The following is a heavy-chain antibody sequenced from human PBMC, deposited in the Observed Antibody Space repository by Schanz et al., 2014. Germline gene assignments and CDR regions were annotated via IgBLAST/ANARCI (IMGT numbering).Heavy chain of an antibody. D-gene: IGHD3-22*01. CDR2: IKQDGSEK. CDR3: AKDAAYYDSVIFPDH. Sequence: AQLVESGGGVVQPGRSLRLSCAASGFSFSNYWMSWVRQAPGKGLEWVANIKQDGSEKYYVDSVKGRFTISRDNAKKSLYLQMNSLRAEDTAIYFCAKDAAYYDSVIFPDHWGQGTLVTVSS. J-gene: IGHJ4*02. V-gene: IGHV3-7*05. CDR1: GFSFSNYW.